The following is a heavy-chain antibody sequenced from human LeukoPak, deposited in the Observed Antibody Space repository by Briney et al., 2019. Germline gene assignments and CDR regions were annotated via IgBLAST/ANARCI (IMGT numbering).Heavy chain of an antibody. CDR1: GYSFTSYW. Sequence: GESLNISCKGSGYSFTSYWIGWVRQMPGKGLEWMGIIYPGDSDTRYSPSFQGQVTISADKSISTAYLQWSSLKASDTAMYYCARHGVVGATTDYFDYWGQGTLVTVSS. J-gene: IGHJ4*02. D-gene: IGHD1-26*01. CDR3: ARHGVVGATTDYFDY. V-gene: IGHV5-51*01. CDR2: IYPGDSDT.